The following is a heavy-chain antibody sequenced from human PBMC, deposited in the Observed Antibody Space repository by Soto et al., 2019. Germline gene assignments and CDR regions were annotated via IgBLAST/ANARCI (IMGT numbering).Heavy chain of an antibody. D-gene: IGHD3-10*01. CDR3: AKEYYGSGTSYPYYYGMDV. CDR1: GFTFSTYS. J-gene: IGHJ6*02. Sequence: GGSLRLSCAASGFTFSTYSMNWVRQAPGKGLEWVSYISSSSSTIFYTDSVKGRFTISRDNSKNTLYLQMNSLRAEDTAVYYCAKEYYGSGTSYPYYYGMDVWGQGTTVPVSS. V-gene: IGHV3-48*01. CDR2: ISSSSSTI.